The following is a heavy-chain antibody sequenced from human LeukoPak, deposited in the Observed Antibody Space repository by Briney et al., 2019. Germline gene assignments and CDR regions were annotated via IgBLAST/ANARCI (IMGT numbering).Heavy chain of an antibody. CDR2: ISPRGDIT. CDR3: AKDDDWGRFNH. Sequence: GGTLRLSCAASGFSFRSHSMNWVRQAPGKGLEWVPGISPRGDITYYKDSVRGRFTISRDNFKNTVSLQLNSLRAEDTAMYYCAKDDDWGRFNHWGQGTLVTVSS. CDR1: GFSFRSHS. D-gene: IGHD3-16*01. V-gene: IGHV3-23*01. J-gene: IGHJ1*01.